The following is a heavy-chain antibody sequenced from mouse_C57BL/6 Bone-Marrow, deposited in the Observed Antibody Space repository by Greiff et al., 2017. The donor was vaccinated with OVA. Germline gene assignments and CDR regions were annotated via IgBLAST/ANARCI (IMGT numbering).Heavy chain of an antibody. CDR3: AKYIERVTVDYFDY. J-gene: IGHJ2*01. CDR2: IRNKPNGSTT. Sequence: AASGFTFTNYYMSWVRQPPGKALEWLAFIRNKPNGSTTEYSASVKGRFTISRDNSQSILYLQMNALRADDSATYYDAKYIERVTVDYFDYWGQGTALTVSS. V-gene: IGHV7-3*01. CDR1: GFTFTNYY. D-gene: IGHD2-5*01.